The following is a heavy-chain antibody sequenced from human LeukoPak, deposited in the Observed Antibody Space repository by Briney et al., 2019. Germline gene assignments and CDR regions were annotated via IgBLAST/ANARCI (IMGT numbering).Heavy chain of an antibody. CDR3: ARDGGLGY. Sequence: PSETLSLTCTVSGGSISSSSYYWGWIRQPPGKGLEWIGSIYYSGSTYYNPSLKSRVTISVDTSKNQFSLKLSSVTAADTAVYYCARDGGLGYWGQGTLVTVSS. V-gene: IGHV4-39*07. CDR1: GGSISSSSYY. CDR2: IYYSGST. J-gene: IGHJ4*02. D-gene: IGHD3-16*01.